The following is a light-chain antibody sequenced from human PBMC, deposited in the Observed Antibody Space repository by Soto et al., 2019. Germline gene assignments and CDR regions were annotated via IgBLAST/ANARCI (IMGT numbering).Light chain of an antibody. CDR1: SSNIGAGYD. J-gene: IGLJ1*01. Sequence: QSVLXQPPSVSGAPGQRVTISCTGSSSNIGAGYDVYWYQQLPGTAPKLLIYRNNQRPSGVPDRFSGSKSGTSASLAISGLRSEDEADYYCAAWDDSLSGAYVFGTGTKVTVL. V-gene: IGLV1-47*01. CDR2: RNN. CDR3: AAWDDSLSGAYV.